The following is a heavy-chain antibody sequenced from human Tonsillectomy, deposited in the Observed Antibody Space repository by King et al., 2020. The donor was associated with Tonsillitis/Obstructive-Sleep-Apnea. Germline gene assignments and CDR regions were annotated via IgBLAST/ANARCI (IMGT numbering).Heavy chain of an antibody. CDR2: INHSGST. CDR1: GGSFSGNY. Sequence: HVQLQQWGAGLLKPSETLSLTCGVHGGSFSGNYWSWIRQTPGKGLEWIGEINHSGSTNYNPSLKSRVTISVDTSKNQFSLKLSSVTAADAAVYYCARGGYRRSHHTTPYYYIDFWGTGATVTVSS. D-gene: IGHD3-16*02. V-gene: IGHV4-34*01. J-gene: IGHJ6*03. CDR3: ARGGYRRSHHTTPYYYIDF.